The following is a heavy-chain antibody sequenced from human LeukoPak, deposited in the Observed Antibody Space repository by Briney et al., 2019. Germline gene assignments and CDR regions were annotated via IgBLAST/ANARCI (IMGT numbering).Heavy chain of an antibody. CDR3: AKEDESGSYGMDD. J-gene: IGHJ6*02. D-gene: IGHD5-12*01. CDR1: GFTFDDYG. CDR2: ISWNSGSI. V-gene: IGHV3-9*01. Sequence: GRSLRLSCAASGFTFDDYGMHWVRQAPGKGLEWVSGISWNSGSIGYADSVKGRFTISRDNAKNSLYLQMNSLRAEDTALYYCAKEDESGSYGMDDWGQGTTVTVSS.